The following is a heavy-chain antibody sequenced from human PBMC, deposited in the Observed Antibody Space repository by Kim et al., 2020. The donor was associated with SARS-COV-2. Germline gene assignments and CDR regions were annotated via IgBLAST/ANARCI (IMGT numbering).Heavy chain of an antibody. CDR2: IRSKAYGGTT. D-gene: IGHD3-10*01. V-gene: IGHV3-49*04. J-gene: IGHJ4*02. CDR3: ARVSGSYPRFYFNY. Sequence: GGSLRLSCTGSGFTFGDYAMSWVRQAPGKGLEWVSFIRSKAYGGTTEYAASVKGRFTLSRDDSKSIAYLQMSSLRTEDTAVYYCARVSGSYPRFYFNYWGQGTLVTVPS. CDR1: GFTFGDYA.